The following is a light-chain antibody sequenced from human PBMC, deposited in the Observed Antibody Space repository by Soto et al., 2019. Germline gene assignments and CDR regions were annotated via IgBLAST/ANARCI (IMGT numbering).Light chain of an antibody. Sequence: AIQVTQSPSSLSASVGDRVTITCRASQAIKNDLGWYQQTPGKSPKLLIYAASTLESGVPSRFSGSGSGTDFTLTIRSLQPEDSGTYYCLQDYTSPRTFGQGTTVEI. CDR3: LQDYTSPRT. CDR2: AAS. CDR1: QAIKND. J-gene: IGKJ1*01. V-gene: IGKV1-6*01.